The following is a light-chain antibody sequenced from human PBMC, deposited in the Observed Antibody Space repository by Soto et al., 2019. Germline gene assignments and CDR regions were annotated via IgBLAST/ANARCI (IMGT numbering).Light chain of an antibody. CDR2: DAS. CDR3: QQRSTWPLT. V-gene: IGKV3-11*01. J-gene: IGKJ4*01. CDR1: HSISSH. Sequence: EIVLTQSPATLSLSPGERATLSCRASHSISSHLAWYQQKPGQAPRLLMYDASNRATGILARFSGSGSGTDFTLTISSLEPEDFAVYYCQQRSTWPLTFGGGTKVEIK.